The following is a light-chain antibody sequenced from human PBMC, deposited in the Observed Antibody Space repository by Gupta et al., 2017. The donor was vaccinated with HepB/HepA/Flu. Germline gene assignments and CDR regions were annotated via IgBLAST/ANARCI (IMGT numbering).Light chain of an antibody. J-gene: IGKJ2*01. V-gene: IGKV4-1*01. CDR1: QSVLYSSNNKNF. CDR2: CAS. CDR3: QQDDSTTYT. Sequence: DIVMTQSPYSLAVSLGERATIHCKSSQSVLYSSNNKNFLAWYQQKPGQPPKLLIYCASTRESGVPDRFSGRGSGTDFTLTISSLQAEDVAVYYCQQDDSTTYTFGQGTKLEIK.